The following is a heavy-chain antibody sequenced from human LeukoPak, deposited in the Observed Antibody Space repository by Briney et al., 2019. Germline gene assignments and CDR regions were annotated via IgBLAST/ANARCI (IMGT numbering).Heavy chain of an antibody. J-gene: IGHJ6*02. CDR3: ARDHAVTTAYYYYYYGMDV. CDR2: INPNSGGT. D-gene: IGHD4-17*01. CDR1: GYTFTGYY. Sequence: ASVKVSCKASGYTFTGYYMHWVRQAPGQGLEWMGWINPNSGGTNYAQKFQGRVTMTRDTSISTAYMELSRLRSDDTAVYYCARDHAVTTAYYYYYYGMDVWGQGTTVTVSS. V-gene: IGHV1-2*02.